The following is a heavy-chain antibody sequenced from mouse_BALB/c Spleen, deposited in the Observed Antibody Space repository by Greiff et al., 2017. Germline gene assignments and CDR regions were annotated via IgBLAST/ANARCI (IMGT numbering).Heavy chain of an antibody. V-gene: IGHV1-5*01. CDR2: IYPGNSDT. CDR1: GYSFTSYW. CDR3: ARFARRNFDY. J-gene: IGHJ2*01. Sequence: EVQLQQSGTVLARPGASVKMSCKASGYSFTSYWMHWVKQRPGQGLEWIGAIYPGNSDTSYNQKFKGKAKLTAVTSASTAYMELSSLTNEDSAVYYCARFARRNFDYWGQGTTLTVSS.